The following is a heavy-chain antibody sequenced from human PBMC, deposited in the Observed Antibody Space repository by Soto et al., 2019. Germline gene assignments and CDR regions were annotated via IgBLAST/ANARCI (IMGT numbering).Heavy chain of an antibody. CDR3: AFGEASRYYYYGMDV. CDR1: GLTFSSYS. J-gene: IGHJ6*02. CDR2: ISSSSSTI. V-gene: IGHV3-48*01. D-gene: IGHD2-21*01. Sequence: EVQLVESGGGLVQRGGSLRLSCAASGLTFSSYSMNWVRQAPGKGLEWVSYISSSSSTIYYADSVKGRFTISRDNAKNSLYLQMNSLRADDTAVYYSAFGEASRYYYYGMDVWGQGTTVTVSS.